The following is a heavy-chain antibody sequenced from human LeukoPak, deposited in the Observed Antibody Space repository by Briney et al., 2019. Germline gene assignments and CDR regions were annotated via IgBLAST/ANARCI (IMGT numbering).Heavy chain of an antibody. CDR2: ISAYNGNT. V-gene: IGHV1-18*01. CDR1: GYTFTSYG. Sequence: ASVKVSCKASGYTFTSYGISWVRQAPGQGLEWMGWISAYNGNTNYAQKLQGRVTMTTDTSTSTAYMELRSLRSDDTAVYYCARDLLTMVDWYFDPWGRGTLVTVSS. J-gene: IGHJ2*01. D-gene: IGHD4/OR15-4a*01. CDR3: ARDLLTMVDWYFDP.